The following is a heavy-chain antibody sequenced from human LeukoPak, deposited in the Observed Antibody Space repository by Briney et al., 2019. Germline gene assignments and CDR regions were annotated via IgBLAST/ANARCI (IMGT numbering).Heavy chain of an antibody. CDR3: AKDLLFPRFGSES. V-gene: IGHV3-23*01. Sequence: GGSLRLSCAASGFTFNKFALSWVRQAPGKGLEWVSAISINGDGTYYADSVRGRFTISRDNSKNTLYLQMNSLKTEDTAVYYCAKDLLFPRFGSESWGQGTLATVSS. CDR1: GFTFNKFA. CDR2: ISINGDGT. J-gene: IGHJ5*02. D-gene: IGHD3-10*01.